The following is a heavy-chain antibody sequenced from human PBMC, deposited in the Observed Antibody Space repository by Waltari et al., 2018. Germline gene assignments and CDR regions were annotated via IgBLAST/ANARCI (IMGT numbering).Heavy chain of an antibody. V-gene: IGHV1-24*01. Sequence: QVQLVQSGAEVKKPGASVKVSCKVSGYTLTELSMHWVRQAPGKGLEWMGGFDPEDGETIYAQTVQGRVTMTDDTSTDTAYMELSSLRSEDTAVYYCATVIVGATNGMDVWGQGTTVTVSS. D-gene: IGHD1-26*01. J-gene: IGHJ6*02. CDR2: FDPEDGET. CDR1: GYTLTELS. CDR3: ATVIVGATNGMDV.